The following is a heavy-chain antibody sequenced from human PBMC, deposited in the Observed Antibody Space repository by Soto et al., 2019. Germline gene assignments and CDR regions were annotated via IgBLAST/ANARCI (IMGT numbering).Heavy chain of an antibody. J-gene: IGHJ4*02. D-gene: IGHD3-16*01. Sequence: GGSLRLSCAASGFTFSTYWMSWVRQAPGKGLEWLANIKEDGSQEYYVDSVRGRFTISRDNAKNSLYLQINSLRAEDTAVYYCARDLGRASAIGPGYWGQGTLVTVSS. CDR3: ARDLGRASAIGPGY. V-gene: IGHV3-7*01. CDR2: IKEDGSQE. CDR1: GFTFSTYW.